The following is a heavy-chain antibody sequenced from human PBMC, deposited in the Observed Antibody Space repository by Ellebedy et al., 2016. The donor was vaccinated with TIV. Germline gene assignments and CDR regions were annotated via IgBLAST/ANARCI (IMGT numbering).Heavy chain of an antibody. J-gene: IGHJ4*02. Sequence: GGSLRLSXAASGFSFNTFFMSWVRHSPWRGLEWVSTISAGSDTTRFADSVKGPFTISRDNSKNTVYLRMNDLRAEDTAVYYCRQGHYADYWGQGTLVTVSS. CDR3: RQGHYADY. V-gene: IGHV3-23*01. CDR1: GFSFNTFF. CDR2: ISAGSDTT.